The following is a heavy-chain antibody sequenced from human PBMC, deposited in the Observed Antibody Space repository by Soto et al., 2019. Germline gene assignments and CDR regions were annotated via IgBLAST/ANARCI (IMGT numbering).Heavy chain of an antibody. Sequence: SETLSLTCAVYGGSFSGYYWSWIRQPPGKGLEWIGEINHSGSTNYNPSLKSRVTISVDTSKNQFSLKLSSVTAADTAVYYCARGSSIAARRDMDVWGKGTTVTVSS. J-gene: IGHJ6*03. D-gene: IGHD6-6*01. CDR1: GGSFSGYY. V-gene: IGHV4-34*01. CDR3: ARGSSIAARRDMDV. CDR2: INHSGST.